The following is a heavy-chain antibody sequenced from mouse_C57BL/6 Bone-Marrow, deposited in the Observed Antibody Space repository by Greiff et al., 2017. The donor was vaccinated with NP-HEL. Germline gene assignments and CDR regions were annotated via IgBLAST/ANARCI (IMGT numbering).Heavy chain of an antibody. J-gene: IGHJ3*01. V-gene: IGHV1-80*01. CDR2: IYPGDGDT. Sequence: VKLVESGAELVKPGASVKISCKASGYAFSSYWMNWVKQRPGKGLEWIGQIYPGDGDTNYNGKFKGKATLTADKSSSTAYMELRSLTSEDSAVYYCARGGYYEGFAYWGQGTLVTVSA. D-gene: IGHD2-3*01. CDR3: ARGGYYEGFAY. CDR1: GYAFSSYW.